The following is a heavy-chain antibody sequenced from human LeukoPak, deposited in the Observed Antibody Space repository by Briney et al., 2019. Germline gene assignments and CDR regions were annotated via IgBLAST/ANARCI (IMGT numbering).Heavy chain of an antibody. D-gene: IGHD6-13*01. V-gene: IGHV4-34*01. CDR2: INHSGST. CDR1: GGSFSGYY. CDR3: ARGLYHRSSWYTLGYYFDY. J-gene: IGHJ4*02. Sequence: SETLSLTCAVYGGSFSGYYWSWIRQPPGKGLEWIGEINHSGSTNYNPSLKSQVTISVDTSKNQFSLKLSSVTAADTAVYYCARGLYHRSSWYTLGYYFDYWGQGTLVTVSS.